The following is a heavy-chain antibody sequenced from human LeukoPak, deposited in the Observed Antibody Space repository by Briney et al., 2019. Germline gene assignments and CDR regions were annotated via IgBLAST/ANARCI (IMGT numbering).Heavy chain of an antibody. D-gene: IGHD1-26*01. CDR3: ARRGGGYVDY. Sequence: GESLKISCKASGYSFTNSWIGWVRQMPGKGLEWMGIIYAGDSDTRYSPSFQGQVTISADKSISTAYLQWNSLNASDNAMYYCARRGGGYVDYWGQGTLVTVSS. J-gene: IGHJ4*02. V-gene: IGHV5-51*01. CDR2: IYAGDSDT. CDR1: GYSFTNSW.